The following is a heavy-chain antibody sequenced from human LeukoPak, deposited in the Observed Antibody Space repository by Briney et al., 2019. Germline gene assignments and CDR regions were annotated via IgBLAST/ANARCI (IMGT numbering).Heavy chain of an antibody. CDR1: GYTFTGYY. V-gene: IGHV1-2*02. J-gene: IGHJ4*02. D-gene: IGHD2-2*01. CDR2: INPNSGGT. CDR3: AREGGVVPAAMPLDY. Sequence: ASVKVSCKASGYTFTGYYMHWVRQAPGQGLEWMGWINPNSGGTNYAQKFQGRVTMTRDTSISTAYMELSRLRSDDTAVCYCAREGGVVPAAMPLDYWGQGTLVTVSS.